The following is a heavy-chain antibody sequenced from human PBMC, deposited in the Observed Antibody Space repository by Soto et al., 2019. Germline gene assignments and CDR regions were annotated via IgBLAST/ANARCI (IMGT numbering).Heavy chain of an antibody. CDR2: ISPYTGDT. CDR1: GYIFVNYG. CDR3: AMVDNYVTPTPQDV. J-gene: IGHJ6*02. Sequence: QVQLVQSGDEMKKPGASVRVSCKASGYIFVNYGIAWVRQAPGQGLEWMGWISPYTGDTHSASKVQGRLTMTTDTXPSTAYMDLGSLTADDTAVYYCAMVDNYVTPTPQDVWGQGTTVTVSS. D-gene: IGHD3-16*01. V-gene: IGHV1-18*01.